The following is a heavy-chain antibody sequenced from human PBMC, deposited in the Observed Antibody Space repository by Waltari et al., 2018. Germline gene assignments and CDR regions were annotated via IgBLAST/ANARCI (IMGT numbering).Heavy chain of an antibody. J-gene: IGHJ3*02. D-gene: IGHD6-19*01. CDR1: GFNVSSNY. CDR3: ARDHSSGWYGVDAFDI. CDR2: IYSGGST. V-gene: IGHV3-53*01. Sequence: EVQLVESGGGGIQPGGSLRLSCAASGFNVSSNYMNWVRRAPGKGLEGVSVIYSGGSTHYADSVKGRLIISRDQSKNTMYLQMHSLRADDTAVYYCARDHSSGWYGVDAFDIWGQVTMVTVSS.